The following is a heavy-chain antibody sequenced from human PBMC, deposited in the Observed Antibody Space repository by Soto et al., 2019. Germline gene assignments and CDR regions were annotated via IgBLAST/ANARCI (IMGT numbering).Heavy chain of an antibody. D-gene: IGHD1-26*01. CDR2: INAGNGNT. J-gene: IGHJ4*02. V-gene: IGHV1-3*01. Sequence: ASVQFSCKDSGYTFTSYAMHSVRQAPGQRIEWMGWINAGNGNTKYCKKFKGRVTITRDTSASTAYMELSSLRSEDTAVNYCARGWELNQCQYYFQDWGQGTLVSVSS. CDR3: ARGWELNQCQYYFQD. CDR1: GYTFTSYA.